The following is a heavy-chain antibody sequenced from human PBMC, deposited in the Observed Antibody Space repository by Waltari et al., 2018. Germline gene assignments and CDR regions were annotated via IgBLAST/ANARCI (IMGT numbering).Heavy chain of an antibody. J-gene: IGHJ6*02. Sequence: EVLLVESGGGLVQPGGSLRLSCAASGFTFTGYWMYWVLQAPGKGLVWVSTISSNGNYGTYADSVRGRFTISRDNAKNTLYLQMNSLTAEDTAVYYCARAFVNIAARGMDAWGQGTAVTVSS. V-gene: IGHV3-74*01. CDR1: GFTFTGYW. CDR2: ISSNGNYG. D-gene: IGHD6-13*01. CDR3: ARAFVNIAARGMDA.